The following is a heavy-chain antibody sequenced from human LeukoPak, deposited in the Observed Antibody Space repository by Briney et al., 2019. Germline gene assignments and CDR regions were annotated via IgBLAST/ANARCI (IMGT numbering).Heavy chain of an antibody. V-gene: IGHV1-69*05. CDR1: GGTFSSYA. CDR2: IIPIFGTA. CDR3: AREGYCSGGSCYPGYNWFDP. D-gene: IGHD2-15*01. J-gene: IGHJ5*02. Sequence: GASVKVSCKASGGTFSSYAISWVRQAPGQGLEWMGGIIPIFGTANYAQKFQGRVTITTGESTSTAYMELSSLRSEDTAVYYCAREGYCSGGSCYPGYNWFDPWGQGTLVTVSS.